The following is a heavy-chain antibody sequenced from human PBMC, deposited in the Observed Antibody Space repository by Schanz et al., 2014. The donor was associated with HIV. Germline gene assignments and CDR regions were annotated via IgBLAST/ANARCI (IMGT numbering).Heavy chain of an antibody. CDR1: GFNFNNYA. CDR3: AKPEYDSRGSSQSHFDY. CDR2: ISESGGRT. J-gene: IGHJ4*02. Sequence: EVQLLESGGGLEQPGGSLRLSCAASGFNFNNYAMTWVRQAPGKGLEWVSSISESGGRTYYADSVNGRFTISRDNSKNXLXXQXXXLRIDDTAVYYCAKPEYDSRGSSQSHFDYWGQGAQVTVSS. D-gene: IGHD3-22*01. V-gene: IGHV3-23*01.